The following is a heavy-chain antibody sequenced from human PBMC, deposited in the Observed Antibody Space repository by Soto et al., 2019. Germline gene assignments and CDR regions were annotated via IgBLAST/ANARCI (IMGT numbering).Heavy chain of an antibody. J-gene: IGHJ4*02. CDR1: GDTFSFYT. Sequence: QVQLVQSGAEVKKPGSSVKVSCKASGDTFSFYTINWVRQAPGLGLEWVGRINPILSMSNYAQKFQGRVMMTADNSTSTAYRELRSLRSEDTAMYYCATSYGSGYRAFDYWGQGALVTVAS. CDR2: INPILSMS. CDR3: ATSYGSGYRAFDY. D-gene: IGHD3-10*01. V-gene: IGHV1-69*02.